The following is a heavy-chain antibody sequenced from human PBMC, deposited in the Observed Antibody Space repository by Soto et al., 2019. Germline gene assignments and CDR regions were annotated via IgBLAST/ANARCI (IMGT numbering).Heavy chain of an antibody. CDR3: ARDNPGWAVAGIGNYYGMDV. CDR1: GGTFSSYA. V-gene: IGHV1-69*13. Sequence: SVKVSCKASGGTFSSYAISWVRQAPGQGLEWMGGIIPIFGTANYAQKFQGRVTITADESTSTAYMELSSLRSEDTAVYYCARDNPGWAVAGIGNYYGMDVWGQGTTVTVSS. D-gene: IGHD6-19*01. CDR2: IIPIFGTA. J-gene: IGHJ6*02.